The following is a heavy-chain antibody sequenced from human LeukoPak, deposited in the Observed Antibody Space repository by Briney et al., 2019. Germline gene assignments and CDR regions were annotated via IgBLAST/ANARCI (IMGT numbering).Heavy chain of an antibody. Sequence: PGGSLRLSCAASGFTFTTYAMNWARQAPGKGLEWVSVIYSGGSTYYADSVKGRFTISRDNSKNTLYLQMNSLRAEDTAVYYCARSKEFDWLDYWGQGTLVTVSS. D-gene: IGHD3-9*01. CDR3: ARSKEFDWLDY. CDR1: GFTFTTYA. CDR2: IYSGGST. J-gene: IGHJ4*02. V-gene: IGHV3-53*01.